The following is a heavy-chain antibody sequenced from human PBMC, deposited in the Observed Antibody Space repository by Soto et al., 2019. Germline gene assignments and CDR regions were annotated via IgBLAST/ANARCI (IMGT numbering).Heavy chain of an antibody. D-gene: IGHD4-17*01. V-gene: IGHV1-18*04. CDR3: ARDLPLIDVVTKDYYAMDV. Sequence: GASVKVSCKASGYTFTSYGISWVRQAPGQGLEWMGWISAYNGNTNYAQKLQGRVTMTTDTSTSTAYMELRSLRSDDTAVYYCARDLPLIDVVTKDYYAMDVWGQGTTVTVSS. J-gene: IGHJ6*02. CDR2: ISAYNGNT. CDR1: GYTFTSYG.